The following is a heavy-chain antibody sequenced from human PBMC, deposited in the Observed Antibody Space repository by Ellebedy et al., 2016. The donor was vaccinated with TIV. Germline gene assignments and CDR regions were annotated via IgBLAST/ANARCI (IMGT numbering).Heavy chain of an antibody. V-gene: IGHV3-48*04. Sequence: GESLKISCAASGFTFSTYTMNWFRQAPGTGLEWISYISSSGSTIYYADPVKGRLTISRDNAKNSVYLEMDSLIAEDTAVYYCARKIAVKGDDYWGQGTLVTVSS. CDR2: ISSSGSTI. CDR3: ARKIAVKGDDY. D-gene: IGHD6-19*01. J-gene: IGHJ4*02. CDR1: GFTFSTYT.